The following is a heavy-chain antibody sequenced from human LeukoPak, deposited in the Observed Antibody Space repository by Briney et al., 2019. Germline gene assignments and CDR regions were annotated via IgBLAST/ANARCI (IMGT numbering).Heavy chain of an antibody. V-gene: IGHV3-23*01. D-gene: IGHD3-9*01. Sequence: GGSLRLSCAASGFTFSSYAMSWVRQAPGKGLEWVSVISGSGGSTYYADSVKGRFTISRDNSKNTLYLQMNSLRAEDTAVYYCAKGGYYDILTGYYRGLYFDYWGQGTLVTVSS. CDR3: AKGGYYDILTGYYRGLYFDY. CDR1: GFTFSSYA. J-gene: IGHJ4*02. CDR2: ISGSGGST.